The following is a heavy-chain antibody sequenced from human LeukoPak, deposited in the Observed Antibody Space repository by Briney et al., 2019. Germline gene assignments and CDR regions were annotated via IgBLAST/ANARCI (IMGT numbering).Heavy chain of an antibody. J-gene: IGHJ5*02. CDR2: IYITGST. CDR1: GGSITSYY. D-gene: IGHD3-10*01. Sequence: KPSATLSLTCTVSGGSITSYYWSWIRQSAGKGLEWIGRIYITGSTTYNPSLKSRVTMSLDTSKNQFSLKLSSVTAADTAVYYCARDSGTTGEVKFDPWGQGTLVTVSS. V-gene: IGHV4-4*07. CDR3: ARDSGTTGEVKFDP.